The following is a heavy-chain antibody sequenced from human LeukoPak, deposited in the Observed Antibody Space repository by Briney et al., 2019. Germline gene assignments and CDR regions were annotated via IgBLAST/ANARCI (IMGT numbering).Heavy chain of an antibody. D-gene: IGHD3-22*01. J-gene: IGHJ3*02. CDR2: ISGSGGST. V-gene: IGHV3-23*01. CDR3: AKDLRVIVVVDAFDI. CDR1: GFTFSSYA. Sequence: PGGSLRLSCGASGFTFSSYAMSWVRQAPGKGLEWVSAISGSGGSTYYADSVKGRFTISRDNSKNTLYLQMNSLRAEDTAVYYCAKDLRVIVVVDAFDIWGQGTMVTVSS.